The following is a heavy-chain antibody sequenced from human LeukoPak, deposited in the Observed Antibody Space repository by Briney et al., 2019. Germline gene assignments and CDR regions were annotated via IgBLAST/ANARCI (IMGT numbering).Heavy chain of an antibody. Sequence: SETLSLTCTVSGGSISSYYWSWIRQPPGKGLEWIGYIYYSGSTNYNPSLKSRVTISVDTSKNQFSLKLSSVTAADTAVYYCARDLGWESPYPFDPWGQGTLVTVSS. CDR2: IYYSGST. J-gene: IGHJ5*02. CDR1: GGSISSYY. V-gene: IGHV4-59*01. D-gene: IGHD1-26*01. CDR3: ARDLGWESPYPFDP.